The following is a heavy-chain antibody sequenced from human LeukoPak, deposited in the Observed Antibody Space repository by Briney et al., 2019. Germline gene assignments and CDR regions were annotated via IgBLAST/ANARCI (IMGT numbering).Heavy chain of an antibody. J-gene: IGHJ3*01. D-gene: IGHD1/OR15-1a*01. V-gene: IGHV3-9*01. CDR3: AKDMAVGTTPRVYAFDV. CDR2: SSWNSGTI. CDR1: GFTFSDYA. Sequence: PGRSLRLSCAASGFTFSDYAMHWVRQVPGKGLEWVGGSSWNSGTIAYGDSVKGRATTSRDNARNSLYLEVNSLRVEDTALYYCAKDMAVGTTPRVYAFDVWGQGSLVTVSS.